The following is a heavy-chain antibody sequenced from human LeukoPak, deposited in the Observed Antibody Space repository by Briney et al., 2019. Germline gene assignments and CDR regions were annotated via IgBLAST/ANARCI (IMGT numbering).Heavy chain of an antibody. D-gene: IGHD2-15*01. CDR2: ISNSGSQI. V-gene: IGHV3-11*06. CDR3: ARGGIAPFDY. CDR1: GFTFSENY. J-gene: IGHJ4*02. Sequence: GGSLRLSCAASGFTFSENYMSWIRQAPGKGLEWVSYISNSGSQINYGDSVKGRFTISRDNSKNTLYLQMNSLRAEDTAVYYCARGGIAPFDYWGQGTLVTVSS.